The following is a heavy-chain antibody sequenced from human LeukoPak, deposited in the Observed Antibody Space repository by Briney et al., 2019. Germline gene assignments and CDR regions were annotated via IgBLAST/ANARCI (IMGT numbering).Heavy chain of an antibody. CDR1: GFTFRSYW. D-gene: IGHD2-8*02. Sequence: PGGALRLSCAASGFTFRSYWMTSVRQAPGKGLEWVANLNQDVSEKYSVDSVKGRFTISRDNAKNSLYLQMNSLRAEDTAVYYCARDTRGVFDYWGQGTLVTVSS. V-gene: IGHV3-7*01. CDR3: ARDTRGVFDY. J-gene: IGHJ4*02. CDR2: LNQDVSEK.